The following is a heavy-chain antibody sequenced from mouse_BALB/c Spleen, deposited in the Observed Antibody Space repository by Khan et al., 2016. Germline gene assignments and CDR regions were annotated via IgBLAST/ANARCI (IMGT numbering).Heavy chain of an antibody. Sequence: VQLQQSGPELVKPGASVKVSCKASGYTFTSYNMYWVKQSHGKNLEWIGYIDPYNGSTSYNHKFKGKATLTDDKSSSTAYMHPNRLTSEDSTVYYCASDRLRYAMDYWGQGTSVTVSS. CDR2: IDPYNGST. V-gene: IGHV1S135*01. J-gene: IGHJ4*01. D-gene: IGHD1-3*01. CDR1: GYTFTSYN. CDR3: ASDRLRYAMDY.